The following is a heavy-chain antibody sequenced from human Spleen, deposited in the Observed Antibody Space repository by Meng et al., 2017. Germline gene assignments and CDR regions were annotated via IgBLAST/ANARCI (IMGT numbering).Heavy chain of an antibody. J-gene: IGHJ3*02. CDR1: GFTFSSYA. Sequence: GESLKISCAASGFTFSSYAMSWVRQAPGKGLEWVSAINGSGGSTYYADSVKGRFTISRDNSKNTLYLQMNSLRAEDTAVYYCATFPRAFDIWSQGTMVTVSS. CDR3: ATFPRAFDI. V-gene: IGHV3-23*01. CDR2: INGSGGST.